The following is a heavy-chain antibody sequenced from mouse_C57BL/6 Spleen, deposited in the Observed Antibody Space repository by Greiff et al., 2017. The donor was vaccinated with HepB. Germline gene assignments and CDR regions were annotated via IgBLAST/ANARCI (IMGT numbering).Heavy chain of an antibody. CDR3: ARVETAQATFWFAY. V-gene: IGHV1-39*01. CDR2: INPNYGTT. CDR1: GYSFTDYN. Sequence: EVKLMESGPELVKPGASVKISCKASGYSFTDYNMNWVKQSNGKSLEWIGVINPNYGTTSYNQKFKGKATLTVDQSSSTAYMQLNSLTSEDSAVYYCARVETAQATFWFAYWGQGTLVTVSA. J-gene: IGHJ3*01. D-gene: IGHD3-2*02.